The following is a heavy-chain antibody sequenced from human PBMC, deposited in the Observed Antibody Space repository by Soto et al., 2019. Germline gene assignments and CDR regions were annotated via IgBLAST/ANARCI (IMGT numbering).Heavy chain of an antibody. CDR3: ARLVRGNTAFDI. D-gene: IGHD2-15*01. J-gene: IGHJ3*02. CDR1: GYSFTSYW. Sequence: GESLKISCKGSGYSFTSYWISWVRQMPGKGLEWMGRIDPSDSYTNYSPSFKGHVTMSADKSISTAYLQWSSLKASDTAMYYCARLVRGNTAFDIWDQGTMVTVSS. CDR2: IDPSDSYT. V-gene: IGHV5-10-1*01.